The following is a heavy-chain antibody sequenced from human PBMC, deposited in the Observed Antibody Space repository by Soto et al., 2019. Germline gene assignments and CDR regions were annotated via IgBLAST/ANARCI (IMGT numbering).Heavy chain of an antibody. CDR3: ARQAYFGSGTYYSDY. D-gene: IGHD3-10*01. Sequence: QVAGYKFVDYWIAWMRKLHGKGLEWMGIIYPGDSDATYSPSFEGQVTFSVDKSITTAYLQWISLKASDTAMYYCARQAYFGSGTYYSDYWGQGTQVTV. V-gene: IGHV5-51*01. J-gene: IGHJ4*02. CDR1: GYKFVDYW. CDR2: IYPGDSDA.